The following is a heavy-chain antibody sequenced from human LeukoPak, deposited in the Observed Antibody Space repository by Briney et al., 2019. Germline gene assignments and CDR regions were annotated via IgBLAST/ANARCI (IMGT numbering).Heavy chain of an antibody. Sequence: GGSLRLSCAASGFTFSSYAMSWVRQAPGKGLEWVSAISGSGGSTYYADSVKGRFTISRDNSKNTLYLQMNSLRAEDTAVYYCAKERDSSGYSSGDWFDPWGQGTLVTVSS. CDR2: ISGSGGST. CDR1: GFTFSSYA. V-gene: IGHV3-23*01. CDR3: AKERDSSGYSSGDWFDP. D-gene: IGHD3-22*01. J-gene: IGHJ5*02.